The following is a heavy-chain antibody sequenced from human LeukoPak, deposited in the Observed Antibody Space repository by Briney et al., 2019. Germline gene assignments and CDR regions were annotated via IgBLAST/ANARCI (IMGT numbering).Heavy chain of an antibody. D-gene: IGHD3-9*01. CDR1: KFTFSTSA. J-gene: IGHJ4*02. CDR3: AKESQTYYDIMTGYLNYYFDY. CDR2: ISGSGANT. Sequence: GGSLRLSCAASKFTFSTSAMSWVRQAPGKGLEWVSAISGSGANTYYVDSVKGRFTISRDNSKNTLYLEMSSLRSDDTAVYYCAKESQTYYDIMTGYLNYYFDYWDQGTLVTVSS. V-gene: IGHV3-23*01.